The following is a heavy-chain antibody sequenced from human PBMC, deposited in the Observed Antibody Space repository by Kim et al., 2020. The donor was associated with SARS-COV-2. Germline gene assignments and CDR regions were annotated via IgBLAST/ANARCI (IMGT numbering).Heavy chain of an antibody. D-gene: IGHD1-26*01. CDR2: ITYDSTTI. CDR1: GFTFSAYD. Sequence: GGSLRLSCAASGFTFSAYDMHWVRQAPGKGLEWVSFITYDSTTIYYADSVEGRFTISRDNAKNTLFLQMNSLRPEDTALYYCVRERMVGAFDMWGQGTMVTGPS. V-gene: IGHV3-48*01. CDR3: VRERMVGAFDM. J-gene: IGHJ3*02.